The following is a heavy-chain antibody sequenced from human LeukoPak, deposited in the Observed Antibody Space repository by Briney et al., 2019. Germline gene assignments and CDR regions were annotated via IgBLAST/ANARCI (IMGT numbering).Heavy chain of an antibody. V-gene: IGHV3-9*03. D-gene: IGHD2-2*01. CDR3: AKEASPRLYDAFDI. CDR1: GFTFDDYA. CDR2: ISWNSGSV. J-gene: IGHJ3*02. Sequence: PGGSLRLSCAASGFTFDDYAMHWVRQAPGKGLEWVSGISWNSGSVGYADSVKGRFTISRDNAKNSLYLQMNSLRAEDMALYYCAKEASPRLYDAFDIWGQGTMVTVSS.